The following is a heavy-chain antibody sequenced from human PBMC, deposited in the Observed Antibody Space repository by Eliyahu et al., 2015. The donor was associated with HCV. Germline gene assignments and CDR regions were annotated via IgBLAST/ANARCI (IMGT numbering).Heavy chain of an antibody. CDR3: AKGGASFDD. CDR1: GFXFSSYA. V-gene: IGHV3-23*01. CDR2: ISLSGGNI. D-gene: IGHD4/OR15-4a*01. Sequence: EVQVLESGGGLVQPGGSLRLSCAASGFXFSSYAMSWVRQAPGKGLEWVSTISLSGGNIYYADSVKGRFTISRDNSKNTLYLQMNSLRTEDSAVYYCAKGGASFDDWGQGTLVTVSS. J-gene: IGHJ4*02.